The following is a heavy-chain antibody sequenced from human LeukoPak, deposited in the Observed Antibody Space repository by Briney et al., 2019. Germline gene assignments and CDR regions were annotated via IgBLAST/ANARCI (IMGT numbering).Heavy chain of an antibody. CDR1: GFTFDDYG. CDR2: INWNGGST. V-gene: IGHV3-20*04. CDR3: ARDRLYYSDSSDYYSINWFDP. Sequence: GGSLRLSCAASGFTFDDYGMSWVRQAPGKGLEWVSDINWNGGSTDYADSVKGRFTISRDNAKDSLYLQMNSLRAEDTALYYCARDRLYYSDSSDYYSINWFDPWGQGTLVTVSS. D-gene: IGHD3-22*01. J-gene: IGHJ5*02.